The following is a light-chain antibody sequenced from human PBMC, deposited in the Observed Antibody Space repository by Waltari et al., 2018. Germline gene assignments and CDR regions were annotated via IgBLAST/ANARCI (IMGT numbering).Light chain of an antibody. CDR1: SSDVGRFNY. CDR2: DVN. Sequence: QSALTQPRSVSGSPGTSVTLSCTGTSSDVGRFNYVSWHQQHPGKAPKLMIYDVNKRPSGVPDRFSGSKSGNTASLTISGLQAEDEADYYCCSYAGSYTLVFGGGTKLTVL. V-gene: IGLV2-11*01. J-gene: IGLJ3*02. CDR3: CSYAGSYTLV.